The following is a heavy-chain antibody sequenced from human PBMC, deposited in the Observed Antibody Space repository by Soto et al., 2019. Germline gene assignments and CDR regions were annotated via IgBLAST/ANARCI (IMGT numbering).Heavy chain of an antibody. V-gene: IGHV4-39*01. CDR3: ARHSLALRKNNWFDP. CDR2: IFYLGSS. Sequence: PSETLSLTCSVSGDSISSADYFWTWIRQSPGKGLEWIGSIFYLGSSYYNPSLKSRVTMSVDTSKNQFSLRLRSVTAADTALYFCARHSLALRKNNWFDPWGQGIMVTVSS. J-gene: IGHJ5*02. CDR1: GDSISSADYF. D-gene: IGHD3-3*02.